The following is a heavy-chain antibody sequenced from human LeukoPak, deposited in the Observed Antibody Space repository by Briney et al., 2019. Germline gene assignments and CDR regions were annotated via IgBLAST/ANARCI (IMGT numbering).Heavy chain of an antibody. V-gene: IGHV5-51*01. Sequence: GESLKISCKASGYSFTTYWIGWVRQMPGKGLEWMGIIYPGDSDTRYSPSFQGQVTISADKSISTAYLQWSSLKASDTAMYYCARSSGYFYGSFDPWGQGTLVTVSS. CDR1: GYSFTTYW. J-gene: IGHJ5*02. D-gene: IGHD3-22*01. CDR2: IYPGDSDT. CDR3: ARSSGYFYGSFDP.